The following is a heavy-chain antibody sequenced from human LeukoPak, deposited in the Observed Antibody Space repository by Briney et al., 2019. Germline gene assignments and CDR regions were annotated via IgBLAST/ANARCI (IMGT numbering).Heavy chain of an antibody. CDR3: ASGGTYYYGSGSYRFFDY. CDR2: IIPIFGTA. J-gene: IGHJ4*02. V-gene: IGHV1-69*05. Sequence: ASVKVSCKASGGTFSSYAISWVRQATGRGLEWMGGIIPIFGTANYAQKFQGRVTITTDESTSTAYMELSSLRSEDTAVYYCASGGTYYYGSGSYRFFDYWGQGTLVTVSS. D-gene: IGHD3-10*01. CDR1: GGTFSSYA.